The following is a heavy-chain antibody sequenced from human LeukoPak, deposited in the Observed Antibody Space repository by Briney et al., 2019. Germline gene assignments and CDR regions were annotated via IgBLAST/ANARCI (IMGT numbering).Heavy chain of an antibody. CDR1: GFTFSSYS. V-gene: IGHV3-21*01. Sequence: PGGSLRLSCAASGFTFSSYSMNWVRQAPGKGLEWVSSISSSSSYIYYADSVKGRFTISRDNAKNSLYLQMNSLRAEDTAVYYCAREFSYYYYMDVWGKGTTVTVSS. CDR3: AREFSYYYYMDV. CDR2: ISSSSSYI. J-gene: IGHJ6*03.